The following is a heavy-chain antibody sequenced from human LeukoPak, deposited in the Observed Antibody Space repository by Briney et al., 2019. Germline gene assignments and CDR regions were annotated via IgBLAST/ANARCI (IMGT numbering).Heavy chain of an antibody. Sequence: PGGSLRLSCAASGFDLTTYAMTWLRQAPAKGLEWVSSIRIGGGGTYYADSVKGRFTISRDNSENTLHLQMNNLRVEGTARYFCARCMVLSQGWCNWFDPWGQGTLVTVSS. D-gene: IGHD6-13*01. J-gene: IGHJ5*02. CDR1: GFDLTTYA. CDR3: ARCMVLSQGWCNWFDP. V-gene: IGHV3-23*01. CDR2: IRIGGGGT.